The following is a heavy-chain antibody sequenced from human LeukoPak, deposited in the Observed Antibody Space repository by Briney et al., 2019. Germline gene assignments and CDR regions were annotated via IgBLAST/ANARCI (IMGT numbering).Heavy chain of an antibody. CDR1: GGSISSYY. J-gene: IGHJ6*02. D-gene: IGHD3-10*01. Sequence: SETLSLTCTVSGGSISSYYWSWIRQPPGKGLEWIGYIYYSGSTNYNPSLRSRVTISVDTSKNQFSLKLSSVTAADTAVYYCARGYVGGFGELINYYYYGMDVWGQGTTVTVSS. CDR2: IYYSGST. V-gene: IGHV4-59*01. CDR3: ARGYVGGFGELINYYYYGMDV.